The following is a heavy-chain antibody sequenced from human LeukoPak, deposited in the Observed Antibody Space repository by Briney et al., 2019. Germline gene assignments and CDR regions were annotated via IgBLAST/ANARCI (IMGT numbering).Heavy chain of an antibody. J-gene: IGHJ3*02. D-gene: IGHD1-1*01. CDR1: GFTFSSYA. Sequence: GGSLRLSCAASGFTFSSYAMSWVRQAPGKGLEWVSAISGSGGSTYSADSVKGRFTISRDNSKNTLYLQMDSLRVEDTALYYCVRDDPGVQQERRLSPFDIWGQGTMVTVSS. V-gene: IGHV3-23*01. CDR3: VRDDPGVQQERRLSPFDI. CDR2: ISGSGGST.